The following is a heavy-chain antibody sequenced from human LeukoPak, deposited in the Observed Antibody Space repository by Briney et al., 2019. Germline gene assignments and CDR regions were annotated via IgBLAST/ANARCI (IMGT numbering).Heavy chain of an antibody. Sequence: SQTLSLTCTVSGGSISSGSYYWSWIRQPAGKGLEWIGRIYTSGSTNYHPSLKSRVTISVDTSKNQFSLKLSSVTAADTAVYYCAREIVVVPAAIWFDPWGQGTLVTVSS. J-gene: IGHJ5*02. CDR3: AREIVVVPAAIWFDP. V-gene: IGHV4-61*02. CDR2: IYTSGST. D-gene: IGHD2-2*01. CDR1: GGSISSGSYY.